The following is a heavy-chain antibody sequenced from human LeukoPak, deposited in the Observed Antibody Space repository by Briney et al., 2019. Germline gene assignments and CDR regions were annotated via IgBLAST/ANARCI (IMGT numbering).Heavy chain of an antibody. D-gene: IGHD6-19*01. V-gene: IGHV3-33*01. CDR2: IWYDGSNR. J-gene: IGHJ4*02. Sequence: PGNSLRLSCAASGFTFSSSGMHWVRQAPGKGLEWVAVIWYDGSNRYYADSVKGRFTISRDNSKNTLYLQMNSLRAEDTAVYYCARGQQWLPNWGQGTLVTVSS. CDR3: ARGQQWLPN. CDR1: GFTFSSSG.